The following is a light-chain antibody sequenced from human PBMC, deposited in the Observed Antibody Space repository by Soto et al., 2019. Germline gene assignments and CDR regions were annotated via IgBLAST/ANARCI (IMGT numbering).Light chain of an antibody. J-gene: IGLJ1*01. CDR3: QSYDSSLSGYV. V-gene: IGLV1-40*01. Sequence: QSVLTQPPSVSGAPGQRVTISCTGSNSNIGAGYDVHWYEQLPGTAPKLLIYGNSNRPSGVPDRFSGSKSGTSASLAITGLQAEDEADYYSQSYDSSLSGYVFGAGTKLTVL. CDR1: NSNIGAGYD. CDR2: GNS.